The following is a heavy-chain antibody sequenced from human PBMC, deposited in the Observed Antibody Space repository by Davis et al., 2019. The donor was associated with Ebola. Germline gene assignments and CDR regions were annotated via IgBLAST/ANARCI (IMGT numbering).Heavy chain of an antibody. CDR2: IKEDGSKE. J-gene: IGHJ1*01. CDR1: GFTFSNYW. Sequence: LKISCAASGFTFSNYWMSWARHAPGKGLECVAHIKEDGSKEFYVDFVKGLFTISRDNAKSSLYLQMNSLRAEDTAVFYCVRGGSATAYWGQGTPVTVSS. CDR3: VRGGSATAY. D-gene: IGHD2-15*01. V-gene: IGHV3-7*03.